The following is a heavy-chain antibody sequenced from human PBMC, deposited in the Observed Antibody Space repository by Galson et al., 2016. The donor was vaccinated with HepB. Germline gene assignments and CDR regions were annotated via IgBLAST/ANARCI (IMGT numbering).Heavy chain of an antibody. D-gene: IGHD4-17*01. CDR2: ISSDGSRK. CDR1: GFTFTSYA. Sequence: SLRLSCAASGFTFTSYAMHCVRQAPGKGLEWVAVISSDGSRKYYADSVKGRFTISREISKNTLYLQMNSLRTEDTAVYYCARDVRTVPTSENWFDPWGQGTLVTVSS. CDR3: ARDVRTVPTSENWFDP. J-gene: IGHJ5*02. V-gene: IGHV3-30-3*01.